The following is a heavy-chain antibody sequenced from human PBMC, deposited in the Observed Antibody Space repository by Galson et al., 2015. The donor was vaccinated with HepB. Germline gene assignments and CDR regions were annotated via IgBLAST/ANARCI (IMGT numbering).Heavy chain of an antibody. CDR2: MNPNSGSA. V-gene: IGHV1-8*01. CDR1: GYTFTNYD. D-gene: IGHD3-3*01. J-gene: IGHJ4*02. Sequence: SVKVSCKASGYTFTNYDIYWVRQATGQGLEWMGWMNPNSGSAGYARKFQGRVTTTRNTSIGTAYMELFSLRSEDTAVYYCARGSGDFWSGYAYWGQGTLVSVSS. CDR3: ARGSGDFWSGYAY.